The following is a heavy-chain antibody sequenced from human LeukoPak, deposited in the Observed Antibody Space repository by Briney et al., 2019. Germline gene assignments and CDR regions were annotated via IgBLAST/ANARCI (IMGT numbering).Heavy chain of an antibody. J-gene: IGHJ3*02. CDR2: IWYDGSNK. CDR3: AREYNWNYEGAFDI. D-gene: IGHD1-7*01. V-gene: IGHV3-33*01. CDR1: GFTFSSSG. Sequence: GRSLRLSCAASGFTFSSSGMHWVRQAPGKGLGWVAVIWYDGSNKYYADSVKGRFTISGDNSKNTLYLQMNSLRAEDTAVYYCAREYNWNYEGAFDIWGQGTMVTVSS.